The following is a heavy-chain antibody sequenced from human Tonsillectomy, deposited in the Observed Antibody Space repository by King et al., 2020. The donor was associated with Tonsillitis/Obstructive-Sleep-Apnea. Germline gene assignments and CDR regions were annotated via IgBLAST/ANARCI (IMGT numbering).Heavy chain of an antibody. V-gene: IGHV3-9*01. J-gene: IGHJ3*02. CDR2: ISWNSGTI. D-gene: IGHD2-2*01. CDR1: GFSFDDYA. Sequence: VQLVESGGGLVQPGRSLRLSCAASGFSFDDYAMYWVRQAPGKGLEWVAGISWNSGTIHCADSVKGRFTISRDNAKNSLYLQMNSLRAEDTALYYFVKDLIKAVSGTPGDAFDIWGQGTMVTVSS. CDR3: VKDLIKAVSGTPGDAFDI.